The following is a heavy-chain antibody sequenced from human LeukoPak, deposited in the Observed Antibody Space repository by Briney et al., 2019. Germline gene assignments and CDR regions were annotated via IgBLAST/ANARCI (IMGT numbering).Heavy chain of an antibody. D-gene: IGHD6-13*01. J-gene: IGHJ4*02. CDR2: ISRSGSTI. CDR3: ARDRIAAAGTVDY. V-gene: IGHV3-11*04. CDR1: GFTFSDYY. Sequence: GGSLRLSCAASGFTFSDYYMSWIRQAPGKGLEWVSYISRSGSTIYYADPVKGRFTISRDNAKNSLYLQMNSLRAEDTAVYYCARDRIAAAGTVDYWGQGTLVTVSS.